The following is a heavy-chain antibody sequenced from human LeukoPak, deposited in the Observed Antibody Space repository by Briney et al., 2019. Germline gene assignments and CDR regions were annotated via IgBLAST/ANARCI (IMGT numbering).Heavy chain of an antibody. CDR1: GFTFSSYA. Sequence: GGSLRLSCAASGFTFSSYAMHWVRRAPGKGLEWVAVISYDGSNKYYADSVKGRFTISRDNSKNTLYLQMNSLRAEDTAVYYCARGGQSGLARYWFDPWGQGTLVTVSS. D-gene: IGHD3-3*01. V-gene: IGHV3-30-3*01. CDR3: ARGGQSGLARYWFDP. CDR2: ISYDGSNK. J-gene: IGHJ5*02.